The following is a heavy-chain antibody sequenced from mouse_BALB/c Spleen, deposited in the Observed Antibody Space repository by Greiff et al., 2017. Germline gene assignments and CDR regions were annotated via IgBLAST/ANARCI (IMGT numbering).Heavy chain of an antibody. V-gene: IGHV5-6-4*01. J-gene: IGHJ3*01. CDR3: TRDYYGSDAWFAY. D-gene: IGHD1-1*01. CDR1: GFTFSSYT. CDR2: ISSGGSYT. Sequence: DVHLVESGGGLVKPGGSLKLSCAASGFTFSSYTMSWVRQTPEKRLEWVATISSGGSYTYYPDSVKGRFTISRDNAKNTLYLQMSSLKSEDTAMYYCTRDYYGSDAWFAYWGQGTLVTVSA.